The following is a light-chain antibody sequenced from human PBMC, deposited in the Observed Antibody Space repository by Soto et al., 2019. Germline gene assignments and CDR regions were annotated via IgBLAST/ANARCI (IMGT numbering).Light chain of an antibody. CDR2: EVT. Sequence: QSVLTQPASVSGSPGQSITISCTGTSSDVGGYNYVSWYQQHPGKAPKLMIYEVTNRPSGVSNRFSGPKSGNTASLTISGLQAEDEADYYCSSYTRSSTHWVFGGGTKLTVL. CDR3: SSYTRSSTHWV. J-gene: IGLJ3*02. CDR1: SSDVGGYNY. V-gene: IGLV2-14*01.